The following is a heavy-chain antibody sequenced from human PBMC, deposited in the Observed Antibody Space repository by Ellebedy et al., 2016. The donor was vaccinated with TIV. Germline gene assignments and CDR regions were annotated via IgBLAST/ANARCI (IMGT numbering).Heavy chain of an antibody. CDR3: ARAYYYDSGGYPQGDY. CDR1: GYTLSGYG. J-gene: IGHJ4*02. V-gene: IGHV1-18*01. CDR2: ISAHNGDT. D-gene: IGHD3-22*01. Sequence: AASVKVSCKASGYTLSGYGFTWVRQAPGQGLEWLGWISAHNGDTIYARSVQGRVSMTIDTYTKTAYLQLSRLRSDDTAVYYCARAYYYDSGGYPQGDYWGQGTLVTVSS.